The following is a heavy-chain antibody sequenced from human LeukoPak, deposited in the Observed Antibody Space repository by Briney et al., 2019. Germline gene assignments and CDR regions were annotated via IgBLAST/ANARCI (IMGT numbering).Heavy chain of an antibody. Sequence: NPSETLSLTCAVYGGSFSGYYWSWIRQPPGKGLEWIGEINHSGSTNYNPSLKSRVTISVDTSKNQFSLKLSSVTAADTAVYYCARVSGYDWESFYDYWGQGTLATVSS. D-gene: IGHD5-12*01. V-gene: IGHV4-34*01. CDR2: INHSGST. CDR3: ARVSGYDWESFYDY. J-gene: IGHJ4*02. CDR1: GGSFSGYY.